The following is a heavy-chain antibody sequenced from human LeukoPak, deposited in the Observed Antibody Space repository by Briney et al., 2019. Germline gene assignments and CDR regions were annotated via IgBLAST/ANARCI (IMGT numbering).Heavy chain of an antibody. D-gene: IGHD3-3*01. CDR3: ARVLQNYYHLDV. V-gene: IGHV4-30-2*01. J-gene: IGHJ6*03. CDR2: IYHSGST. Sequence: PSETLSLTCAVSGGSISSGGYSWSWIRQPPGKGLEWIGYIYHSGSTYYNPSLKSRVTISVDRSKNQVSLKLNSVTAADTAVYYCARVLQNYYHLDVWGEGTTVTVSS. CDR1: GGSISSGGYS.